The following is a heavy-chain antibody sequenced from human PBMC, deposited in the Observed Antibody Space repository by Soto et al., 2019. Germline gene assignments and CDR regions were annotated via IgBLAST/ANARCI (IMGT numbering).Heavy chain of an antibody. V-gene: IGHV4-59*01. Sequence: SETLCLTCTVSGGSISSYYGSWIRQPPEKGLKRIGYIYYSGSTNYKHSHKSRVNISVDTSKKQFSLKLSSVTAADTAVYYCARSTIFGVVPYYYYYGMDVWGQGTTVTVSS. CDR3: ARSTIFGVVPYYYYYGMDV. J-gene: IGHJ6*02. CDR2: IYYSGST. D-gene: IGHD3-3*01. CDR1: GGSISSYY.